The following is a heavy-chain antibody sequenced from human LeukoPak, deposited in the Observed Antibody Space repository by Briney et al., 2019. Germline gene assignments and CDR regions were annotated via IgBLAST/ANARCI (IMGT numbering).Heavy chain of an antibody. Sequence: SETLSLTCAVYGGSFSGYYWSWIRQPPGKGLEWIGEINHSGSTNHNPSLKSRVTISVDTSKNQFSLKLSSVTAADTAVYYCARMNGYSSSRRGFDYWGQGTLVTVSS. CDR2: INHSGST. CDR1: GGSFSGYY. D-gene: IGHD6-13*01. V-gene: IGHV4-34*01. CDR3: ARMNGYSSSRRGFDY. J-gene: IGHJ4*02.